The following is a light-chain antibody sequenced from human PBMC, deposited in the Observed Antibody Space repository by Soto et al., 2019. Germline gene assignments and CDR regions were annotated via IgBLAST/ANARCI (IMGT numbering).Light chain of an antibody. J-gene: IGKJ4*01. V-gene: IGKV2-40*01. CDR1: QSLLQSNGYKY. CDR2: TLS. CDR3: MQRIEFPLT. Sequence: DIVMTQSPLSLSVTPGESASISCRASQSLLQSNGYKYLDWYLQRPGQSPQLLIYTLSYRASGVPDRFSGSGSGTDFTLKISRVEAEDVGVYYCMQRIEFPLTFGGGTKVDIK.